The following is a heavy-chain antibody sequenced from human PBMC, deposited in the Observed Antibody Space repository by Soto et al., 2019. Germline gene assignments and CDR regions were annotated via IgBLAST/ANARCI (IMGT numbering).Heavy chain of an antibody. CDR1: GFTFSSYW. CDR2: INSDGSST. CDR3: TRGSYELLCAFDI. D-gene: IGHD2-2*01. J-gene: IGHJ3*02. V-gene: IGHV3-74*01. Sequence: EVQLVESGGGLVQPGGSLRLSCAASGFTFSSYWMHWARQAPGKGLVWVSRINSDGSSTTSADSVKGRFTISRDNAKKALWRQRNDVTAEDTGVCYWTRGSYELLCAFDIWGQGTMVTVSS.